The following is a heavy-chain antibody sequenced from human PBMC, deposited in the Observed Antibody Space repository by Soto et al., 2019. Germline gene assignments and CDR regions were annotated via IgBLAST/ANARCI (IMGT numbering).Heavy chain of an antibody. V-gene: IGHV1-46*01. CDR3: ARVPVSYRAPCSGGSCYLFDY. Sequence: ASVKVSCKTSGYTFTNYYIHWVRQAPGQGLEWMGVINPSGISTTYAQKFQGRVTMTRDTSTSTVYMDLSSLRPEDTAVYYCARVPVSYRAPCSGGSCYLFDYWGQGTLVTVSS. CDR1: GYTFTNYY. CDR2: INPSGIST. D-gene: IGHD2-15*01. J-gene: IGHJ4*02.